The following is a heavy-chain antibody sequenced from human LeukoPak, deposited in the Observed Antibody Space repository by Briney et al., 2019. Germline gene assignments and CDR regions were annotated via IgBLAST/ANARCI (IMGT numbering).Heavy chain of an antibody. CDR3: ARQPTVKRGAVASSFDY. D-gene: IGHD6-19*01. CDR1: GGTITTSIHY. Sequence: SETLSLTCRASGGTITTSIHYWAWIRQPPGKGLDWVASIYYNGITYYNASLESRVTMSVDTSRNQFSLSLRSVSAADTSVYYCARQPTVKRGAVASSFDYWGQGTLVTVSS. CDR2: IYYNGIT. J-gene: IGHJ4*02. V-gene: IGHV4-39*01.